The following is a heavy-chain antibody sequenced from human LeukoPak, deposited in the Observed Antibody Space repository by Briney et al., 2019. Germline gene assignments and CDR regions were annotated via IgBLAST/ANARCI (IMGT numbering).Heavy chain of an antibody. J-gene: IGHJ4*02. D-gene: IGHD3-16*01. CDR1: GFTFSSYV. CDR2: ISGSGGST. CDR3: AKDGFRLGSAF. Sequence: GGSLRLSCAASGFTFSSYVMSWVRQAPGKGLEWVSAISGSGGSTYYADSVKGRFTISRDNSKNTLYLQMNSLRAEDTAVYYCAKDGFRLGSAFWGQGTLVTVSS. V-gene: IGHV3-23*01.